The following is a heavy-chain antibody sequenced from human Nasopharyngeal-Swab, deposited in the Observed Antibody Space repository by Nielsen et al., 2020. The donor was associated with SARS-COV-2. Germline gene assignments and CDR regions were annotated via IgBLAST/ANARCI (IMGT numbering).Heavy chain of an antibody. D-gene: IGHD2-15*01. J-gene: IGHJ5*02. CDR3: ARGGDPREVVAATDCFDP. CDR1: GYTFTRYY. CDR2: INPGGGSA. V-gene: IGHV1-46*01. Sequence: ASVKVSCKASGYTFTRYYIHWVRQAPGQGLEWTGIINPGGGSARYSQNFQGRVTMTRDTSTNTVYMELYSLTSEDTAVYYCARGGDPREVVAATDCFDPWGQGTLVTVSS.